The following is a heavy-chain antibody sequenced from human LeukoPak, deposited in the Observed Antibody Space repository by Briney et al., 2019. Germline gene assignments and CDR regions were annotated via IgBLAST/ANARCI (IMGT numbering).Heavy chain of an antibody. CDR2: IKSKTDGGTT. CDR1: GFTFSNAW. J-gene: IGHJ4*02. Sequence: GGSLRLSCAASGFTFSNAWMSWVRQGPGKGLEWVGCIKSKTDGGTTDCAAPVKGRFTISRDDSKNTLYLQMNSLRAEDTAVYYCAKLETGSGWPEGPYYFDYWGQGTLVTVSS. D-gene: IGHD6-19*01. CDR3: AKLETGSGWPEGPYYFDY. V-gene: IGHV3-15*01.